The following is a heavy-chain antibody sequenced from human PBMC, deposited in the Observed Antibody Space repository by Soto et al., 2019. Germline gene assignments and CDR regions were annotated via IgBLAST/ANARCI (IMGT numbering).Heavy chain of an antibody. D-gene: IGHD3-22*01. CDR2: TRNKANSYTT. J-gene: IGHJ4*02. V-gene: IGHV3-72*01. CDR1: GFTFSDHY. CDR3: ARGTDSSGSFDY. Sequence: GGSLRLSCAASGFTFSDHYMDWVRQAPGKGLEWVGRTRNKANSYTTEYAASVKGRFTISRDDSKNSLYLQMNSLKTEDTAVYYCARGTDSSGSFDYWGQGTLVTVSS.